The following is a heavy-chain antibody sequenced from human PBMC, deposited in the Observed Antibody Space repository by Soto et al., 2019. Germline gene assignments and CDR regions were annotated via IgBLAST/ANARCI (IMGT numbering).Heavy chain of an antibody. CDR2: INPNTGGT. V-gene: IGHV1-2*02. D-gene: IGHD3-9*01. Sequence: ASVKVSCKASGYAFIGYYVHWVRQAPGQGLEWMGWINPNTGGTNYAQKYQGRVTMTRDTSITTAYMELSRLRSDDTAVYYCARDSYYDLLTGYSRNALAIWGQGTIVTVSS. J-gene: IGHJ3*02. CDR3: ARDSYYDLLTGYSRNALAI. CDR1: GYAFIGYY.